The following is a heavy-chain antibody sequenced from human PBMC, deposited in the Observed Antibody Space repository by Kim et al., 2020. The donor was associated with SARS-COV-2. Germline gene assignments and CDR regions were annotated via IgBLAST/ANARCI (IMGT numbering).Heavy chain of an antibody. Sequence: GGSLRLSCAASGFTFSSYSMNWVRQAPGKGLEWVSSISSNGSNIYYADSVKGRFTISRDNAKNTLYLQMNSLRAEDTAVYYCARDTTPMMVIDYWGQGTLVTVSS. V-gene: IGHV3-21*01. D-gene: IGHD3-22*01. J-gene: IGHJ4*02. CDR3: ARDTTPMMVIDY. CDR1: GFTFSSYS. CDR2: ISSNGSNI.